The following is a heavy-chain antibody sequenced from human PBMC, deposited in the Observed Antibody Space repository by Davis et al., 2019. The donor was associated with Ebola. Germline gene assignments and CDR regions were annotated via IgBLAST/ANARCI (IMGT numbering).Heavy chain of an antibody. V-gene: IGHV3-21*01. J-gene: IGHJ5*02. Sequence: PGGSLRLSCVASGFTVSSHSMNWVRQAPGKGLEWVSCTSSSSTYRYYADSVKGRFTLSRDNAKNSRYLQLNGLGAEDTDVDYCARGGKGGGVTTAYNCFDPWGQGTLVTVSS. CDR3: ARGGKGGGVTTAYNCFDP. CDR1: GFTVSSHS. CDR2: TSSSSTYR. D-gene: IGHD4-17*01.